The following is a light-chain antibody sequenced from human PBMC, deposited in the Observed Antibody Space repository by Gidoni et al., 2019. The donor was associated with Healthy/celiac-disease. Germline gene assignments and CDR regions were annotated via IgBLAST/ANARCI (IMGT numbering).Light chain of an antibody. V-gene: IGKV3-15*01. J-gene: IGKJ1*01. CDR3: QQYKSWPPTWT. Sequence: ELVMTQSPATLSVSPGERATLSCRASQSVSSNLAWYQQKPDQAHRLLIYGASASATGIPARFSGSGSGTEFALTISSLQSEDFAVDYCQQYKSWPPTWTFGQGTKVEIK. CDR1: QSVSSN. CDR2: GAS.